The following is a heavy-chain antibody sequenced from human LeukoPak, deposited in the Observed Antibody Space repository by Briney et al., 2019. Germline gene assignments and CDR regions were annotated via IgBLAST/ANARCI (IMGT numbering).Heavy chain of an antibody. CDR1: GFTFSNYA. CDR2: ISPGGSST. J-gene: IGHJ6*03. V-gene: IGHV3-23*01. Sequence: PGGSLRLSCAASGFTFSNYAMSWVRQAPGKGLEWVSAISPGGSSTYHAHSVKGRFTISRDNSMNTVFLQMNSLRAEDTAAYYCAKGRSLCSGGTCNPDYHYHYYMDVWGKGTTVTLSS. CDR3: AKGRSLCSGGTCNPDYHYHYYMDV. D-gene: IGHD2-15*01.